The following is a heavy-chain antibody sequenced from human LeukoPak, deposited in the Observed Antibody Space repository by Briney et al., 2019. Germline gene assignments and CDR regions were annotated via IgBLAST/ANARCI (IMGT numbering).Heavy chain of an antibody. CDR2: ILSSGST. V-gene: IGHV4-59*01. CDR1: RGSINNYY. CDR3: ARTNQISETAFDI. Sequence: SETLSLTCTVSRGSINNYYWSWIRQPPGKGLEWIGYILSSGSTNYNPSVKNRVPISVDTSKNQFSLKLSSVTAADTTVYYCARTNQISETAFDIWGQGTMVIVSS. J-gene: IGHJ3*02. D-gene: IGHD1-14*01.